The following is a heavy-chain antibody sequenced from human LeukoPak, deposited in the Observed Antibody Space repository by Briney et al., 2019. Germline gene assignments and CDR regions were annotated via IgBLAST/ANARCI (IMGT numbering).Heavy chain of an antibody. CDR3: ARGLRGPDY. CDR2: INNDGSDT. Sequence: GGSLSLSCAACGFTFSSYWVHWVRHAPGKGLEWVSRINNDGSDTTYADSVKGRFTVSRDNAKNTLYVEMNSLRADDTAVYYCARGLRGPDYWGQGTLVTVSS. CDR1: GFTFSSYW. V-gene: IGHV3-74*01. J-gene: IGHJ4*02. D-gene: IGHD3-10*01.